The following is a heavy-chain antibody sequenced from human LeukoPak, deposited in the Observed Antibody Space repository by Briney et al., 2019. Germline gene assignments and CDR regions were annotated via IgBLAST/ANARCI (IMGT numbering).Heavy chain of an antibody. V-gene: IGHV3-21*04. CDR1: GFTFSSYS. CDR3: AKDTVAAAGTKYYYYYYGMDV. D-gene: IGHD6-13*01. Sequence: GGSLRLSCAASGFTFSSYSMNWVRQAPGKGLDWVSSISSSSTYIYYADSVKGRFTISRDDAKNSLYLQMNSLRVEDTALYYCAKDTVAAAGTKYYYYYYGMDVWGQGTTVTVSS. J-gene: IGHJ6*02. CDR2: ISSSSTYI.